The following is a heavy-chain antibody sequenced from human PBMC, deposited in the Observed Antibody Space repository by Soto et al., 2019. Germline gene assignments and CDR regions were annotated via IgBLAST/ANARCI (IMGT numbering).Heavy chain of an antibody. V-gene: IGHV1-46*01. Sequence: QVQLVQSGAEVKKPGASVKVSCKASGHTFTTYYIHWVRQAPGQGLKWMGIINPNGNNTSYAQKFKGRVTMTRDTSTSTLYMELRGLRFDDTAVYYCARVTSTFSFFDYWGQGTLVTVSS. J-gene: IGHJ4*02. D-gene: IGHD4-17*01. CDR2: INPNGNNT. CDR1: GHTFTTYY. CDR3: ARVTSTFSFFDY.